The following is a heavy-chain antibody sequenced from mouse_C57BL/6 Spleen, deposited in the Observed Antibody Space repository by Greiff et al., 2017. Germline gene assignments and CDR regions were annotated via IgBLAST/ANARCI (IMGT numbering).Heavy chain of an antibody. V-gene: IGHV1-82*01. CDR2: LYPGDGDT. CDR1: GYAFSSSW. J-gene: IGHJ4*01. CDR3: ARGGYSNSYYYAMDY. D-gene: IGHD2-5*01. Sequence: VQLQQSGPELVKPGASVKISCKASGYAFSSSWMNWVKQRPGKGLEWIGRLYPGDGDTNYNGKLKGKATLTADKSSSTAYMQLSSLTSEDSAVYFCARGGYSNSYYYAMDYWGQGTSVTVSS.